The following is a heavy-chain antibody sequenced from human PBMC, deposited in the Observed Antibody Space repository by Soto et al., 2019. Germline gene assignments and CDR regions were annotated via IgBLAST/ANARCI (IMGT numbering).Heavy chain of an antibody. Sequence: SETLSLTCAVSGYSISSGYYWGWIRQPPGKGLEWIGSIYHSGSTYYNPTLKSRVTISVDTSKNQFSLKLSSVTAADTAVYYCARKSSSGWERFDYWGQGTLVTVSS. V-gene: IGHV4-38-2*01. CDR1: GYSISSGYY. J-gene: IGHJ4*02. CDR2: IYHSGST. D-gene: IGHD6-19*01. CDR3: ARKSSSGWERFDY.